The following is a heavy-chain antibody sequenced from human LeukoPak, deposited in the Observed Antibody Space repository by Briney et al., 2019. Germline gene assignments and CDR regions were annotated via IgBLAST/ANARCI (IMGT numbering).Heavy chain of an antibody. CDR3: VKDRGGRPFYGMDV. V-gene: IGHV3-23*01. CDR1: GFTFSSYA. CDR2: ISGSGGAGT. Sequence: GGSLRLSCAGSGFTFSSYAMSWVRQAPGKGLEWVSTISGSGGAGTDYADSVKGRFTVSRDNSRNTLYLPMNSLRAEDTAVYYCVKDRGGRPFYGMDVWGQGTTVTVSS. J-gene: IGHJ6*02. D-gene: IGHD3-10*01.